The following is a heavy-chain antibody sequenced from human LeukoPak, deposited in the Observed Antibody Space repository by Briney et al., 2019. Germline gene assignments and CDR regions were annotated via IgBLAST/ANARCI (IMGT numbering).Heavy chain of an antibody. V-gene: IGHV4-59*06. CDR2: IYYSGST. CDR3: ARDNRAVTHYYYYMDV. D-gene: IGHD4-17*01. Sequence: PSETLSLTCTVSGGSITSYFWTWIRQPPGKGLEWIGYIYYSGSTYYNPSLKSRVTISVDTSKNQFSLKLSSVTAADTAVYYCARDNRAVTHYYYYMDVWGKGTTVTVSS. CDR1: GGSITSYF. J-gene: IGHJ6*03.